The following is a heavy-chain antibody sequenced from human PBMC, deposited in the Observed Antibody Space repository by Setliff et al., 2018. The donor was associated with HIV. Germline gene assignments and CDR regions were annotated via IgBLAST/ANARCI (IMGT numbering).Heavy chain of an antibody. CDR3: LRRATAAEVFDY. J-gene: IGHJ4*02. D-gene: IGHD6-13*01. Sequence: ASVKVSCKASGYMFTDYYIHWVRQAPGQGLEWMGWLRTGTGDTSYSEKFQGRLTITRDTSANTAYMELSNLRSEDTAIYYCLRRATAAEVFDYWGQGTLVTVSS. CDR1: GYMFTDYY. V-gene: IGHV1-3*04. CDR2: LRTGTGDT.